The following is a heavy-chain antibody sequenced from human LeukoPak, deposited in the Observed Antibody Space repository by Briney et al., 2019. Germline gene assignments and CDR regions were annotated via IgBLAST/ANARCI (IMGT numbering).Heavy chain of an antibody. J-gene: IGHJ4*02. CDR1: EFTFSSYS. CDR2: ISSSSSYI. Sequence: GGSLRLSCAASEFTFSSYSMNWVRQAPGKGLEWVSSISSSSSYIYYADSVKGRFTISRDNAKNSLYLQMNSLRAEDTAVYYCARAPTGTTSNWGQGTLVTVSS. CDR3: ARAPTGTTSN. D-gene: IGHD1-1*01. V-gene: IGHV3-21*01.